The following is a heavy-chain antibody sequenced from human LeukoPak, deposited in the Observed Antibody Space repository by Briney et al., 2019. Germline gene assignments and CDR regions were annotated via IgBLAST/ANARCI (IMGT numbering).Heavy chain of an antibody. V-gene: IGHV4-59*11. D-gene: IGHD3-10*01. CDR1: GGSIGSHY. J-gene: IGHJ5*02. CDR2: VYDIGST. CDR3: ARDSGTTGEVKFDP. Sequence: PSETLSLTCTVSGGSIGSHYWTWIRQTPGKGLEWIGYVYDIGSTKYNPSLKSRVTISVDTSKNQFSLRLSSVTAADTAVYYCARDSGTTGEVKFDPWGQGTLVTVSS.